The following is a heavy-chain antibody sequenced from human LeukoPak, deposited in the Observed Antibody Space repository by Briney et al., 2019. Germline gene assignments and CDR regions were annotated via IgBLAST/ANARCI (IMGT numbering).Heavy chain of an antibody. CDR3: ARDKQPGDY. D-gene: IGHD5-18*01. V-gene: IGHV4-59*01. Sequence: PPETLSLTCTVSGGSISSYYWSWIRQPPGKGLEWIGYIFYSGSTTHNPSLKSRVTISVDTPKNQFSLKLSSVTAADTAVYYCARDKQPGDYWGQGTLVTVSS. CDR1: GGSISSYY. J-gene: IGHJ4*02. CDR2: IFYSGST.